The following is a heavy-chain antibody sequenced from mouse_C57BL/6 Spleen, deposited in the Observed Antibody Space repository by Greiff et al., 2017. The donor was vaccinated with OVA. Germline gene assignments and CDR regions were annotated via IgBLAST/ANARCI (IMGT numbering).Heavy chain of an antibody. CDR2: IDPSDSYT. D-gene: IGHD1-1*01. CDR1: GYTFTSYW. J-gene: IGHJ2*01. V-gene: IGHV1-59*01. CDR3: ARKTTVYFDY. Sequence: VQLQQPGAELVRPGTSVKLSCKASGYTFTSYWMHWVKQRPGQGLEWIGVIDPSDSYTNYNQKFTGQATLTVDTSSSTAYMQLSSLTSEDSAVYYCARKTTVYFDYWGQGTTLTVSS.